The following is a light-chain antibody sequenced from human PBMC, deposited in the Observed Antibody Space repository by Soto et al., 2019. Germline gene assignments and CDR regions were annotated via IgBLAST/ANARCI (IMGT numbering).Light chain of an antibody. CDR1: SSDVGGYNY. J-gene: IGLJ2*01. V-gene: IGLV2-14*01. CDR3: SSYTTSSTLL. CDR2: EVS. Sequence: QSALTQSASVSGSPGQSITISCTGTSSDVGGYNYVSWYQQHPGKVPKLIIYEVSNRPPGVSNRFSGSKSGNTASLTISGLQAEDEADYYCSSYTTSSTLLFGGGTKLTVL.